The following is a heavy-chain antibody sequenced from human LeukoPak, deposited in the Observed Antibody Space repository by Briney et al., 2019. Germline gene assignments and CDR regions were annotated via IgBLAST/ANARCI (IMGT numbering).Heavy chain of an antibody. J-gene: IGHJ3*02. D-gene: IGHD2-2*01. CDR1: GGSISSYY. CDR2: IYYSGST. Sequence: PSETLSLTCTVSGGSISSYYWSWIRQPPGKGLEWIGYIYYSGSTNYNPSLKSRVTISVDTSKNQFSLKLSSVTAADTAVYYCARVPDIVVVPAARVLGAFDIWGQGTMVTVSS. CDR3: ARVPDIVVVPAARVLGAFDI. V-gene: IGHV4-59*01.